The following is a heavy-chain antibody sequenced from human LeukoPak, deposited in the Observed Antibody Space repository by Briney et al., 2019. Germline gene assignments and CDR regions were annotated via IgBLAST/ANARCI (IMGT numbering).Heavy chain of an antibody. D-gene: IGHD3-10*01. Sequence: SETLSLTCTVSGGSISSYYWSWIRQPPGKGLEWIGYIYYSGSTNYNPSLKSRVTISIDTSKNQFSLKLSSVTAADTAVYYCARAIGYGSGSYYAESGAFDIWGQGTMVTVSS. CDR1: GGSISSYY. V-gene: IGHV4-59*01. CDR3: ARAIGYGSGSYYAESGAFDI. J-gene: IGHJ3*02. CDR2: IYYSGST.